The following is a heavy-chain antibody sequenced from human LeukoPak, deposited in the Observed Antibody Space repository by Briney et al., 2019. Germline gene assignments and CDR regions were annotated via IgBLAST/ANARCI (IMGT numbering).Heavy chain of an antibody. D-gene: IGHD2-2*01. CDR1: GFTFSTYT. CDR3: ARGGPQGYCSNTCCLSNT. V-gene: IGHV3-21*01. Sequence: MTGGSLRLSCAASGFTFSTYTMSWVRQAPGKGLEWVSSISSSGTYIFYADSVKGRFTISRDNAKNSLYLQMDSLRGEDTAVYYCARGGPQGYCSNTCCLSNTWGQGTMVTVSS. J-gene: IGHJ3*02. CDR2: ISSSGTYI.